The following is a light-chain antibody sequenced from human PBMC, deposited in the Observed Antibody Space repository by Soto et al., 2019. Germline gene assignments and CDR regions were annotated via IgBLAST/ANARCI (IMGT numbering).Light chain of an antibody. CDR2: SNN. Sequence: QSVLTQPPSASGTPGQRVTISCSGSSSNIGSNYVYWYKQLPGTAPKLLIYSNNLRPTGVSDRLSGSKSGTSASLAISGLRSEDEADYYCAAWDGSLSGRVFGGGTKVTVL. CDR1: SSNIGSNY. V-gene: IGLV1-47*02. CDR3: AAWDGSLSGRV. J-gene: IGLJ3*02.